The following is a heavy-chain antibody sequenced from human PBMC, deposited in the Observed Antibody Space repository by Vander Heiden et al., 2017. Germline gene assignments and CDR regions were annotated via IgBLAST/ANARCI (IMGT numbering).Heavy chain of an antibody. CDR3: ARDQEGSSWYPYYYYGMDV. Sequence: QVQLVQSGAEVKKPGASVKVSCKASGYTFTSYAISWVRQAPGQGLEWMGWISAYNGNTNYAQKLQGRVTMTTDTSTSTAYMELRSLRSDDTAVYYCARDQEGSSWYPYYYYGMDVWGQGTTVTVSS. CDR1: GYTFTSYA. V-gene: IGHV1-18*01. D-gene: IGHD6-13*01. J-gene: IGHJ6*02. CDR2: ISAYNGNT.